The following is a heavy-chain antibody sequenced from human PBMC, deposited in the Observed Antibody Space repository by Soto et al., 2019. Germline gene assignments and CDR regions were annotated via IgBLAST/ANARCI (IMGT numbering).Heavy chain of an antibody. CDR1: GASFIGYY. J-gene: IGHJ4*02. D-gene: IGHD2-8*02. CDR3: ARDKITGLFDY. Sequence: SETLSLTCAVHGASFIGYYWTWIRQPPGTGLEWIGEINHSGSTNYNPSLKSRVTISVDTSKNQFSLKLTSVTAADTVVYYCARDKITGLFDYWGQGTLGTVS. CDR2: INHSGST. V-gene: IGHV4-34*01.